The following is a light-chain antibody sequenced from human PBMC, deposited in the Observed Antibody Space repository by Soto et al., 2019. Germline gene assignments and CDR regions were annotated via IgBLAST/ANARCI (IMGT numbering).Light chain of an antibody. J-gene: IGLJ1*01. V-gene: IGLV2-14*01. CDR3: SSYTSSSLYG. CDR1: SSDVGGYNY. CDR2: EVS. Sequence: QSALTQPASVSGSPGQSITISCTGTSSDVGGYNYVSWYQHHPGKAPKLMIYEVSNRPSGVSNRFSGSKSGNTASLTISGLQAEDEADYYFSSYTSSSLYGFGTGTKVTVL.